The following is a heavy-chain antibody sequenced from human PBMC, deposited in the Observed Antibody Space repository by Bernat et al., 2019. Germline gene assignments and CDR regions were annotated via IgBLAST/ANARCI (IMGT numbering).Heavy chain of an antibody. CDR3: AKVGGGSSGLGLVNYFDY. J-gene: IGHJ4*02. V-gene: IGHV3-30-3*01. CDR1: GFTFSSYA. CDR2: ISYDGSNK. D-gene: IGHD6-19*01. Sequence: QVQLVESGGGVVQPGRSLRLSCAASGFTFSSYAMHWVRQAPGKGLEWVAVISYDGSNKYYADSVKGRFTISRDNSKNTLYLQMNSLRAEDTAVYYCAKVGGGSSGLGLVNYFDYWGQGTLVTVSS.